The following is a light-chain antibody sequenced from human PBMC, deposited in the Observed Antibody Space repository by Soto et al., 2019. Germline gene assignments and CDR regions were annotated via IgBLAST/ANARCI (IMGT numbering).Light chain of an antibody. Sequence: DIQMTQSPSSLSASLGPRVTITCRASQGISNYLAWYQQKPAKVPKLLIYAASTLQSGYPSRFSGSGSGTDFTLTISSLQPKDVATYYCQKYNSAPWTFGQGTKGGIK. CDR2: AAS. CDR3: QKYNSAPWT. CDR1: QGISNY. V-gene: IGKV1-27*01. J-gene: IGKJ1*01.